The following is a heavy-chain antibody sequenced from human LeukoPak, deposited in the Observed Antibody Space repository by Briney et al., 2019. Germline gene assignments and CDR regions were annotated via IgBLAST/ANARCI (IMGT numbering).Heavy chain of an antibody. CDR3: ARVTGSSWSYWYFDL. Sequence: PSETLSLTCTVSGGSISSYYWSWIRQPAGKGLEWIRCIYTSGSINYNPSLKSRVTMSVDTSKNQFSLKLNSVTAADTAVYFCARVTGSSWSYWYFDLWGRGTLVTVTS. D-gene: IGHD6-13*01. CDR2: IYTSGSI. V-gene: IGHV4-4*07. J-gene: IGHJ2*01. CDR1: GGSISSYY.